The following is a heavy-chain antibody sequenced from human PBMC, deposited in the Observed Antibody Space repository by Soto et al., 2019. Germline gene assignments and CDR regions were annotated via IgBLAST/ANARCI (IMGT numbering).Heavy chain of an antibody. J-gene: IGHJ4*02. CDR1: GGSISSYY. V-gene: IGHV4-59*01. CDR3: ARGYSGYDDY. CDR2: IDYSGST. Sequence: SETLSLTCTVSGGSISSYYWSWIRQPPGKGLEWIGYIDYSGSTNYNPCLKSRVTISVDTSKNQFSLKLSTVTAADAAVYYCARGYSGYDDYWGQGTLVTVSS. D-gene: IGHD5-12*01.